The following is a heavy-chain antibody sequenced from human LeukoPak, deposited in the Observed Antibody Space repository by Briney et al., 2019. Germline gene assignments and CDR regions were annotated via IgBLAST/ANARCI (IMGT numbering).Heavy chain of an antibody. CDR3: AKVRYSSSSLREAALDY. D-gene: IGHD6-6*01. V-gene: IGHV3-23*01. Sequence: GGSLRLSCAASGFTFSSYAMSWVRQAPGKGLEWVSAISGSGGSTYYADSVKGRFTISRDNSKNTLYLQMNSLRAEDTAVYYCAKVRYSSSSLREAALDYWGQGTLVTVSS. CDR1: GFTFSSYA. J-gene: IGHJ4*02. CDR2: ISGSGGST.